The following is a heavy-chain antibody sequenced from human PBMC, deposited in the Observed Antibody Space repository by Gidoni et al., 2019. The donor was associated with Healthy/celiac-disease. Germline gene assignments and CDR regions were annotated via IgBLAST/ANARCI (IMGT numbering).Heavy chain of an antibody. CDR3: ARDTPGMEYCSGGSCYSKDY. D-gene: IGHD2-15*01. Sequence: QVQLVQSGAEVKKPGASVKVSCKASGSTFTSYGISWVRQAPGQGLEWMGWISAYNGNTNYAQKLQGRVTMTTDTSTSTAYMELRSLRSDDTAVYYCARDTPGMEYCSGGSCYSKDYWGQGTLVTVSS. V-gene: IGHV1-18*01. J-gene: IGHJ4*02. CDR1: GSTFTSYG. CDR2: ISAYNGNT.